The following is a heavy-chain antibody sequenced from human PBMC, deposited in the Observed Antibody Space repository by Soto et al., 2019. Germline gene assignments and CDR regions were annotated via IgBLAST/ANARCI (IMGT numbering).Heavy chain of an antibody. V-gene: IGHV3-11*01. CDR2: ISSSGSTI. D-gene: IGHD3-9*01. CDR3: ARDVRRDSHYDILTGYGGGY. Sequence: GGSLRLSCAASGFTFSDYYMSWIRQAPGKGLEWVSYISSSGSTIYYADSVKGRFTISRDNAKNSLYLQMNSLRAEDTAVYYCARDVRRDSHYDILTGYGGGYWGQGTLVTVSS. CDR1: GFTFSDYY. J-gene: IGHJ4*02.